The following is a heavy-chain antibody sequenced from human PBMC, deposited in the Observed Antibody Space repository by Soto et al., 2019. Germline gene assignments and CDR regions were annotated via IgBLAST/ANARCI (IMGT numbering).Heavy chain of an antibody. D-gene: IGHD6-19*01. V-gene: IGHV1-3*01. CDR2: INVAKGNT. CDR3: ATDPQGYFRGWYGVLDQ. J-gene: IGHJ4*01. Sequence: QVQVVQSGAEVKKPGASVKVSCKASGNSFTTYIIHWVRPAPGQRLEWMGWINVAKGNTKYSQTFQGRVSITRDTSASTAYMELRSLRSEDTAVYYCATDPQGYFRGWYGVLDQWGQGTLVTVAS. CDR1: GNSFTTYI.